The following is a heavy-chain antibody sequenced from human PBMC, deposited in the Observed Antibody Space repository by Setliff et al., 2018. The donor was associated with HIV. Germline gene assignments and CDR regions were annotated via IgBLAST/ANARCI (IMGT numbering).Heavy chain of an antibody. CDR2: IFPGDSKM. D-gene: IGHD3-3*01. Sequence: PGESLKISCKGSGYSFTSYWIAWVRQKPGKGLEWMGIIFPGDSKMHYSPSFQGRVTLSADKSISTAYLQWSSLKASDSAIYYCARHFGISYRSPFDPWGQGTLVTVSS. CDR3: ARHFGISYRSPFDP. CDR1: GYSFTSYW. V-gene: IGHV5-51*01. J-gene: IGHJ5*02.